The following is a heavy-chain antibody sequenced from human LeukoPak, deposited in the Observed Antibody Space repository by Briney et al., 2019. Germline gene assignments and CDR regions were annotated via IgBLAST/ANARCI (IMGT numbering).Heavy chain of an antibody. CDR3: ARRFNYYDSSGYYEGFYFDY. D-gene: IGHD3-22*01. CDR1: GYTFTTYG. J-gene: IGHJ4*02. CDR2: ISAY. Sequence: ASVKVSCKASGYTFTTYGISWVRQAPGQGLEWMGWISAYAQKFQGRVTMTTDTSTSTAYMELRSLRSDDTAVYYCARRFNYYDSSGYYEGFYFDYWGQGTLVTVSS. V-gene: IGHV1-18*01.